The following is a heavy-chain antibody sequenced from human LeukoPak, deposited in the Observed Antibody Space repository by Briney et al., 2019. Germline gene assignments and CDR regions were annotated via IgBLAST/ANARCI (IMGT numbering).Heavy chain of an antibody. V-gene: IGHV3-7*01. J-gene: IGHJ4*02. CDR2: IKQDGSGK. CDR1: GFTFSRYW. Sequence: GGSLRLSCAASGFTFSRYWMTWVRQAPGKGLQWVANIKQDGSGKYYVDSVKGRFTISRDNAKNSLYLQMNSLGSEDTAVYYCARDHGSWYYFDFWGQGTLVTVSS. D-gene: IGHD6-13*01. CDR3: ARDHGSWYYFDF.